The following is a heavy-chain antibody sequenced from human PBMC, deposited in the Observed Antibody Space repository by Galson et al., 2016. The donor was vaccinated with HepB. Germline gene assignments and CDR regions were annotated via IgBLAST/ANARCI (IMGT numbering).Heavy chain of an antibody. V-gene: IGHV1-46*01. J-gene: IGHJ2*01. D-gene: IGHD2-21*02. CDR1: GNTFSSFQ. Sequence: SVKVSCKASGNTFSSFQVHWVRQAPGQGLEWMGIINPSSGDTSYAQNFQGRVTMTRDTSTTTVYMELSSLRSEDTAVYYCAREPYCGGACYSVYFDLWGRGTLVTVSS. CDR2: INPSSGDT. CDR3: AREPYCGGACYSVYFDL.